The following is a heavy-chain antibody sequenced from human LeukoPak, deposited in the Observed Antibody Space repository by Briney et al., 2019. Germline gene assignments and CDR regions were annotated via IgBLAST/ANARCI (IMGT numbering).Heavy chain of an antibody. J-gene: IGHJ5*02. CDR1: GGTFSSYA. CDR2: IIPILGIA. D-gene: IGHD3-10*01. CDR3: ARGSVLLWFGELLPAGFDP. Sequence: ASVKVSCKASGGTFSSYAISWVRQAPGQGLEWMGRIIPILGIANYAQKFQGRVTITTDKSTSTAYMELSSLRSEDTAVYYCARGSVLLWFGELLPAGFDPWGQGTLVTVSS. V-gene: IGHV1-69*04.